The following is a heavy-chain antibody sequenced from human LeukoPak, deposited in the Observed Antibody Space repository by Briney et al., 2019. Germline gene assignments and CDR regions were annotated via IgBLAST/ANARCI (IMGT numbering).Heavy chain of an antibody. CDR2: ISGSGGST. V-gene: IGHV3-23*01. J-gene: IGHJ4*02. D-gene: IGHD6-13*01. CDR3: AKDRIAAAGTGSYYFDY. Sequence: GSLRLSCAASGFTFSSYAMSWVRQAPGKGLEWVSAISGSGGSTYYADSVKGRFTISRDNSKNTLYLQMNSLRAEDTVVYYCAKDRIAAAGTGSYYFDYWGQGTLVTVSS. CDR1: GFTFSSYA.